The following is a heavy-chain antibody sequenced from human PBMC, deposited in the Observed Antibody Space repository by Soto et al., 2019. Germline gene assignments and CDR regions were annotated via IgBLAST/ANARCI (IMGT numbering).Heavy chain of an antibody. V-gene: IGHV4-59*01. CDR3: ARGAAAGTRWTFDY. Sequence: QVQLQESGPGLVKSSETLSLTCTVSGGSITSDYWSWIRQPPGKGLEWIGYIYYTGRTNYNPALESRVTISVDTSKNQFFLRLTSVTAADTALSYCARGAAAGTRWTFDYWGQGTLVTVSS. CDR2: IYYTGRT. CDR1: GGSITSDY. D-gene: IGHD6-13*01. J-gene: IGHJ4*02.